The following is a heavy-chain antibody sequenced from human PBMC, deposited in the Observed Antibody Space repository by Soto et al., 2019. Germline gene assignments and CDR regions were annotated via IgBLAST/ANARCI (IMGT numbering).Heavy chain of an antibody. CDR2: IYYSVST. CDR3: ARVRRYYYDSSGYGLRYYLDC. V-gene: IGHV4-31*03. CDR1: GGSISSGGYY. J-gene: IGHJ4*02. D-gene: IGHD3-22*01. Sequence: SATLSLTCTVSGGSISSGGYYWSWIRQHPGKGLEWIGYIYYSVSTYYNPSLKSRVTISVDASKNQFSLKLSSVTAADTAVYYCARVRRYYYDSSGYGLRYYLDCWGKGTLVTVSS.